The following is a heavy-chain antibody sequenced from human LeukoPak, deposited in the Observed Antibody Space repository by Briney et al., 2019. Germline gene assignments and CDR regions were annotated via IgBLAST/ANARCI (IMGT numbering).Heavy chain of an antibody. J-gene: IGHJ3*02. CDR2: SYYTGNT. CDR3: ARQVATKGEWVFDI. D-gene: IGHD5-12*01. CDR1: GDSISTSKSY. V-gene: IGHV4-39*02. Sequence: SETLSLTCTVSGDSISTSKSYWGWIRQPPLKGLGWIGSSYYTGNTYYNASLKSRVTISVDTFKNHFSLKLPSVTAADTAVYYCARQVATKGEWVFDIWGQGTMVTASS.